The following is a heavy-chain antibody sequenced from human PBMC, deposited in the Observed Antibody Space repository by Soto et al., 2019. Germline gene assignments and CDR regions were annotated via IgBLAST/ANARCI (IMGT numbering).Heavy chain of an antibody. D-gene: IGHD6-19*01. J-gene: IGHJ4*02. CDR3: ARDVGGGAVAGPRSLFDY. Sequence: GASVKVSCKASGYTFTSYGISWVRQAPGQGLEWMGWISAYNGNTNYAQKLQGRVTMTTDTSTSTAYMELRSQRSDDTAVYYCARDVGGGAVAGPRSLFDYWGQGTLVTVSS. CDR2: ISAYNGNT. V-gene: IGHV1-18*01. CDR1: GYTFTSYG.